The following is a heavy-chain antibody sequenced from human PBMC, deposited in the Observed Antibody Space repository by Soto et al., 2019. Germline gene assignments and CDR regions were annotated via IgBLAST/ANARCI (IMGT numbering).Heavy chain of an antibody. CDR2: IYYSGST. V-gene: IGHV4-30-4*01. CDR3: DRERPDGSRLDP. J-gene: IGHJ5*02. CDR1: GGSITSGDYY. D-gene: IGHD6-13*01. Sequence: QVQLQESGPGLVKPSQTLSLTCTVSGGSITSGDYYWSWIRQPPGKGLEWIGYIYYSGSTYYNQSLKSRVTISVDTSKTQCSLKLSSVSGADTAVYYCDRERPDGSRLDPWGQGTLVTVSS.